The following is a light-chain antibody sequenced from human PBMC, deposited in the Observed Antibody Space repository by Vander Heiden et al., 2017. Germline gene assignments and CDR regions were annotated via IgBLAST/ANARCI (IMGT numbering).Light chain of an antibody. Sequence: QSALTQPASVSGSPGHSITISFTRTSSHVGTYNYVSWYQQHPGKAPKLIIYDVTNQPSGVSNRFSGSKSGNTASLTTSGLQAEDEADYYCSSYTSSNTLVFGTGTKVTVL. J-gene: IGLJ1*01. CDR2: DVT. CDR3: SSYTSSNTLV. CDR1: SSHVGTYNY. V-gene: IGLV2-14*03.